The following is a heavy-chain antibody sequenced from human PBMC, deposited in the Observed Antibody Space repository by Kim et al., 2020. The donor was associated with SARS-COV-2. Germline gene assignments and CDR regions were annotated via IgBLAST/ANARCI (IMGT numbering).Heavy chain of an antibody. Sequence: SQTLSLTCAISGDSVSSNSAAWNWIRQSPSRGLEWLGRTYNRSKWYNDYAVSVKSRITINPDTSKNQFSLQLNSVTTEETAVYYCARGTRLWSFFDYWGQGTLVTVSS. CDR1: GDSVSSNSAA. D-gene: IGHD3-10*01. J-gene: IGHJ4*02. V-gene: IGHV6-1*01. CDR2: TYNRSKWYN. CDR3: ARGTRLWSFFDY.